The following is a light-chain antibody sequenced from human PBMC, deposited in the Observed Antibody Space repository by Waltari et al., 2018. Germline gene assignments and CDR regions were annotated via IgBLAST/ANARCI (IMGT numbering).Light chain of an antibody. CDR1: SSDVGGYNY. J-gene: IGLJ2*01. CDR2: DVS. V-gene: IGLV2-14*03. Sequence: QSALTQPASVSGSPGQSITISCTGTSSDVGGYNYVSWYQQHPVQAPKLMIYDVSNRPSGVSNRCSGSKSGNTASLTISGLQAEDEADYYCSSYISSSTLELFGGGTSLTVL. CDR3: SSYISSSTLEL.